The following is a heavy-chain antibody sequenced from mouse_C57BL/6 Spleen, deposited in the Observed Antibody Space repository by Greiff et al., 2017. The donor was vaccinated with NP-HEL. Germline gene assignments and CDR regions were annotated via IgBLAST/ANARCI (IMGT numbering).Heavy chain of an antibody. D-gene: IGHD4-1*02. V-gene: IGHV1-82*01. Sequence: VMLVESGPELVKPGASVKISCKASGYAFSSSWMNWVQQRPGKGLEWIGRLYPGDGDTHSNGKFKGKATLHADKCSRTGYMQLSSLTSEDSAVDFGVRGWANWDGGFAYWCEGTLGTVSA. CDR1: GYAFSSSW. CDR2: LYPGDGDT. CDR3: VRGWANWDGGFAY. J-gene: IGHJ3*01.